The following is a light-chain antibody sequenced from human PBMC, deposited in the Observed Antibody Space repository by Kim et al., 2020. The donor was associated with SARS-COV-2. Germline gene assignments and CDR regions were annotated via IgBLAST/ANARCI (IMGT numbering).Light chain of an antibody. V-gene: IGLV3-19*01. Sequence: SSELTQDPAVSVPLGQTVRITCQGDSLRSYYASWYQQKPGQAPVLVIYGKNNRPSGIPDRFSRPSPGITASLTITGAQAEDEADYYCNSRDSSGNTYVLR. J-gene: IGLJ1*01. CDR1: SLRSYY. CDR3: NSRDSSGNTYV. CDR2: GKN.